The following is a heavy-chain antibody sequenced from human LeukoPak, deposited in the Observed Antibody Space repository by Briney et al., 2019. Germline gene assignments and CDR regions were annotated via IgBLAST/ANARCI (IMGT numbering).Heavy chain of an antibody. CDR3: ARVRDGYKDAYDI. V-gene: IGHV1-46*01. CDR2: IKPSGGNT. D-gene: IGHD5-24*01. CDR1: GYSFTSYN. Sequence: ASVKVSCKTSGYSFTSYNLHWVRQAPGQRLEWMGRIKPSGGNTNYAQKFQGRVTMTRDTSTSTVYMELSSLKSEDTAVYYCARVRDGYKDAYDIWGQGTMVTVSS. J-gene: IGHJ3*02.